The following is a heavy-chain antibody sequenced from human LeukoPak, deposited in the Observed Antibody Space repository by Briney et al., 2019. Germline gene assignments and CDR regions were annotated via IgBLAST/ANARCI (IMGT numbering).Heavy chain of an antibody. CDR2: IKSKTDGGTT. D-gene: IGHD6-6*01. CDR3: TVQLSQ. J-gene: IGHJ4*02. V-gene: IGHV3-15*01. Sequence: WIRQPPGKGLEWIGSIKSKTDGGTTDYGAPVKGRFTISRDDSKNTLYLQMNSLKTEDTAVYYCTVQLSQWGQGTLVTVSS.